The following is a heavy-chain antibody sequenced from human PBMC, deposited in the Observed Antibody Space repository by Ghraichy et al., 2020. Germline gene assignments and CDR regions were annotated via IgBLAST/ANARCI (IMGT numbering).Heavy chain of an antibody. V-gene: IGHV3-7*01. J-gene: IGHJ5*02. CDR2: IKPDGSEQ. Sequence: GESLNISCAASEFDFSNSWMTWVRQAPGKGLEWVANIKPDGSEQYYADSVKGRFTVSRDNGNNSLHLQMNSLRVEDTALYYCAKGAAPGSPWGQGTLVTVS. CDR1: EFDFSNSW. CDR3: AKGAAPGSP. D-gene: IGHD6-6*01.